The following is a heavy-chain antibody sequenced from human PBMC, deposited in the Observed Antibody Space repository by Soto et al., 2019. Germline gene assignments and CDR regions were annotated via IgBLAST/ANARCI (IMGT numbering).Heavy chain of an antibody. V-gene: IGHV4-59*01. J-gene: IGHJ6*03. CDR3: ARRLRFLEWGGYYYMDV. CDR1: GGSISSYY. Sequence: ASETLSLTCTVSGGSISSYYWSWIRQPPGKGLEWIGYIYYSGSTNYNPSLKSRVTISVDTSKNQFSLKLSSVTAADTAVYYCARRLRFLEWGGYYYMDVWGKGTTVTV. D-gene: IGHD3-3*01. CDR2: IYYSGST.